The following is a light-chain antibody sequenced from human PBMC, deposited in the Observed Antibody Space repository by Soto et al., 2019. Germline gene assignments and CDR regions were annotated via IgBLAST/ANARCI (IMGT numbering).Light chain of an antibody. Sequence: DIQLTQSPSFLSASVGDRITITCRASQGITSFLAWYQQKSGQAPKLLIYAASTLHSGVPPRFSGSGSGTHFTLTISIMPPEDFATYYGQQLKMSPPLLTFGGGTKVEFK. CDR1: QGITSF. V-gene: IGKV1-9*01. J-gene: IGKJ4*01. CDR3: QQLKMSPPLLT. CDR2: AAS.